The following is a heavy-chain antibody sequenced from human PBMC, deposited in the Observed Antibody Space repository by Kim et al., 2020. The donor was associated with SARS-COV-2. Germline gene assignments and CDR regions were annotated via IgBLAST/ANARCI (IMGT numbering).Heavy chain of an antibody. D-gene: IGHD6-13*01. CDR2: DKT. Sequence: DKTYYVESVKGRLTISRDNSKNTLYLQMSSLRVEDPAVYYCARNLAAAGVVWGQGTLVTGSS. CDR3: ARNLAAAGVV. J-gene: IGHJ4*02. V-gene: IGHV3-66*01.